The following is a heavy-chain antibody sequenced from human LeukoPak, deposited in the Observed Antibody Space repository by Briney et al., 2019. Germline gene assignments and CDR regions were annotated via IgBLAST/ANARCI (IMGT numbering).Heavy chain of an antibody. Sequence: SVKVSCKASGGTFSSYAISWVRQAPGQGPEWMGGIIPIFGTANYAQKFQGRVTITTDESTSTAYMELSSLRSEDTAVYYCARDQGTTVVTRNYYYYYMGVWGKGTTVTVSS. V-gene: IGHV1-69*05. CDR3: ARDQGTTVVTRNYYYYYMGV. J-gene: IGHJ6*03. CDR1: GGTFSSYA. D-gene: IGHD4-23*01. CDR2: IIPIFGTA.